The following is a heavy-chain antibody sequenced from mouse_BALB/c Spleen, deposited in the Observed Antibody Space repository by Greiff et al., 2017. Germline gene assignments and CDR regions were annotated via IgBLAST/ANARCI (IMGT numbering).Heavy chain of an antibody. V-gene: IGHV1-18*01. D-gene: IGHD4-1*01. J-gene: IGHJ4*01. CDR3: ARDPGGGYAMDY. CDR2: INPYNGGT. Sequence: EVKLEESGPELVKPGASMKISCKASGYSFTGYTMNWVKQSHGKNLEWIGLINPYNGGTSYNQKFKGKATLTVDKSSSTAYMELLSLTSEDSAVYYCARDPGGGYAMDYWGQGTSVTVSS. CDR1: GYSFTGYT.